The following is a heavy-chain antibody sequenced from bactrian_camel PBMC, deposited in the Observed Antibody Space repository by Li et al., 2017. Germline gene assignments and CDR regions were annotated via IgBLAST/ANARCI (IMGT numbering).Heavy chain of an antibody. CDR2: ISRTGST. CDR3: AAAHTWAFCPTDAADFTI. V-gene: IGHV3S53*01. CDR1: GDTYSTNC. J-gene: IGHJ6*01. Sequence: HVQLVESGGGSVQAGGSMRPSCEISGDTYSTNCMGWFRQAPGKARELVATISRTGSTIHTDSVKGRFAVPTDSATNNLYLQMNSLKPDDTAVYYCAAAHTWAFCPTDAADFTIWGQGTQVTVS. D-gene: IGHD3*01.